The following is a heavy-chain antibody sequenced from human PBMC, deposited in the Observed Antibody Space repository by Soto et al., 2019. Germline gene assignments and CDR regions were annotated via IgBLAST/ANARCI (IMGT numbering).Heavy chain of an antibody. CDR1: GFTFSSYA. D-gene: IGHD2-21*02. Sequence: HVQLVESGGGVILPGGSLRLSCAASGFTFSSYAMHWVRQAPGTGPEWVAATSSDGTDNVYADSVSGRFTISRDNSKNTLYLQMNSLRSEDAAVYYCARTYECAKSDCYRAFDIWGQGTMVTVSS. CDR3: ARTYECAKSDCYRAFDI. V-gene: IGHV3-30*04. J-gene: IGHJ3*02. CDR2: TSSDGTDN.